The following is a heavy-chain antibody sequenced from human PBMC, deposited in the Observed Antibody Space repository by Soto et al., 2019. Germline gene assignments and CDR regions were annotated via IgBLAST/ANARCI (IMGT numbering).Heavy chain of an antibody. CDR1: GGSISSSSYY. D-gene: IGHD6-19*01. CDR2: IYYSGST. Sequence: SETLSLTCTVSGGSISSSSYYWGWIRQPPGKGLEWIGSIYYSGSTYYNPSLKSRVTISVDTSKNQFSLKLSSVTAADTAVYYCARDGGSGWPLPNWFDPWGQGTLVTVSS. CDR3: ARDGGSGWPLPNWFDP. V-gene: IGHV4-39*02. J-gene: IGHJ5*02.